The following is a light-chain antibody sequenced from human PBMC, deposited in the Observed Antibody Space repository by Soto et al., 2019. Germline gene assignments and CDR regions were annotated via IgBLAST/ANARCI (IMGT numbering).Light chain of an antibody. CDR1: QTVNDRS. CDR2: GVS. V-gene: IGKV3-20*01. Sequence: EILLTQSPGTLSLSPGERATLSCRASQTVNDRSLAWYRQTPGQAPRLLIHGVSTRATGIPDRFSGSGSGTDFTLSISRLEPEDFALYYCQQYDSSPPTFGPGTKVDIK. CDR3: QQYDSSPPT. J-gene: IGKJ1*01.